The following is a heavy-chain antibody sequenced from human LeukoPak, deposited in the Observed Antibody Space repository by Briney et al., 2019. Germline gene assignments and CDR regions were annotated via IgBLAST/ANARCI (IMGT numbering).Heavy chain of an antibody. CDR1: GYTFTSNY. D-gene: IGHD6-19*01. Sequence: GASVKVSCKAFGYTFTSNYMHWVRQATGQGLEWMGWMNPNSGNTGYAQKFQGRVTITRNTSISTAYMELSSLRSEDTAVYYCARSRSGWLDYWGQGTLVTVSS. J-gene: IGHJ4*02. CDR2: MNPNSGNT. CDR3: ARSRSGWLDY. V-gene: IGHV1-8*03.